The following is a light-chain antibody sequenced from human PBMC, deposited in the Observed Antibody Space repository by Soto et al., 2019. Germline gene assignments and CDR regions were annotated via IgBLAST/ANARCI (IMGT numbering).Light chain of an antibody. CDR1: QSVSSS. CDR3: QQYNNGLT. CDR2: DAS. V-gene: IGKV3-15*01. Sequence: IVMTQSPATFSASPLARDALXCRASQSVSSSLAWYQQRPGQAPRLLIYDASTRATGIPARFSGSGSGAEFTLTISSLQSEDFAVYYCQQYNNGLTFGGGTKVDIK. J-gene: IGKJ4*01.